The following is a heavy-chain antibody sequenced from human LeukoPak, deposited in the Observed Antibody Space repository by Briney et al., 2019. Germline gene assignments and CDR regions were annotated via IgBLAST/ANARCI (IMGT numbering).Heavy chain of an antibody. Sequence: SETLSLTCTVSGGSISSGGYYWSWIRQPPGKGLEWIGYIYHSGSTYYNPSLKSRVTISVDRSKNQFSLKLSSVTAADTAVYYCARVSRDGYNTPQYYFDYWGQGTLVPVSS. J-gene: IGHJ4*02. V-gene: IGHV4-30-2*01. CDR1: GGSISSGGYY. CDR2: IYHSGST. D-gene: IGHD5-24*01. CDR3: ARVSRDGYNTPQYYFDY.